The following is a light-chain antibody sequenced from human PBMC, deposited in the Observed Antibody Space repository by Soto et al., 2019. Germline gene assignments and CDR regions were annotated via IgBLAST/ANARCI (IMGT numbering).Light chain of an antibody. CDR1: SSNIGSNY. CDR3: SAWDDSLRALV. Sequence: QSVLTQPPSTSGTPGQRVTISCSGSSSNIGSNYVYWYQQLPGTAPKLLIYRNNQRPSGVPDRFSGSTSGTSASQAISGLRSEDEDDYFCSAWDDSLRALVFGGGTKLTVL. V-gene: IGLV1-47*01. CDR2: RNN. J-gene: IGLJ2*01.